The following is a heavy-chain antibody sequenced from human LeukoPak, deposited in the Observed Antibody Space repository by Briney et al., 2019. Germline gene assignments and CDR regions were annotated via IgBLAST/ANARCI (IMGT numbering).Heavy chain of an antibody. CDR2: MNPNSGNT. CDR3: ARGVSRNTMLVVAANWFDP. Sequence: GASVKVSCKASGYTFTSYDINWVRQATGQGLEWMGWMNPNSGNTGYAQKFQGRVTMTRNTSISTAYMELSSLRSEDTAVYYCARGVSRNTMLVVAANWFDPWGQGTLVTVSS. V-gene: IGHV1-8*01. CDR1: GYTFTSYD. D-gene: IGHD3-22*01. J-gene: IGHJ5*02.